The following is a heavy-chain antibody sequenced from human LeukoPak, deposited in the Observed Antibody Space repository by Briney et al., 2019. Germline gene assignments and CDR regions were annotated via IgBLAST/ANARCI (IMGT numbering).Heavy chain of an antibody. CDR3: ARASYDFLTGYLAF. Sequence: GGSLRLSCAASGFTFSDYYKSGIRQDPARGVEGGLYISGSGSNVYYADSVKGRFTVSRDNAKSSLYLQMNSLRAEDTALYYCARASYDFLTGYLAFWGRGTLVTVSS. D-gene: IGHD3-9*01. CDR1: GFTFSDYY. CDR2: ISGSGSNV. J-gene: IGHJ4*02. V-gene: IGHV3-11*01.